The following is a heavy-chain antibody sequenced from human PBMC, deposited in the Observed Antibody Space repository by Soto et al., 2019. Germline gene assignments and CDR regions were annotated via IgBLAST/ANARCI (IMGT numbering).Heavy chain of an antibody. Sequence: SETLSLTCPVSGGSISSYDWSWIRQSPGKGLEWIGYVYYSGTTKYNPSLKSRVTISVDTSKNHFSLNVNSVTAADTAVYYCARHETVVYDMDVWGKGTTVTVTS. V-gene: IGHV4-59*08. CDR2: VYYSGTT. CDR3: ARHETVVYDMDV. D-gene: IGHD2-15*01. J-gene: IGHJ6*03. CDR1: GGSISSYD.